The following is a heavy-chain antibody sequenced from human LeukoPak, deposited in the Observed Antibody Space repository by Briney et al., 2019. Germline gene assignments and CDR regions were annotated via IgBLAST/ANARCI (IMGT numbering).Heavy chain of an antibody. CDR3: AGRLTMIVVVRGYYFDY. CDR1: GFTFSSYW. D-gene: IGHD3-22*01. J-gene: IGHJ4*02. V-gene: IGHV3-7*01. Sequence: GGSLRLSCAASGFTFSSYWMSWVRQAPGKGLEWVANIKQDGSEKYYVDSVKGRFTISRDNAKNSLYLQMNSLRAEDTAVYYCAGRLTMIVVVRGYYFDYWGQGTLVTVSS. CDR2: IKQDGSEK.